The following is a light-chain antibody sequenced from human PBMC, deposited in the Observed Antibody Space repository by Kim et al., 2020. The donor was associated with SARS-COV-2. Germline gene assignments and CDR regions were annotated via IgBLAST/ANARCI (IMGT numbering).Light chain of an antibody. CDR2: DAS. V-gene: IGKV1-33*01. J-gene: IGKJ3*01. Sequence: DIQMTQSPSSLSASVGDRVTITCQASQDIRKYLNWYQHISGTAPKLLIHDASNLETGVPSRFSGSGSGTHFTLSISSLQPEDTATYYCQQYDNLPFTFGPGTKVNIK. CDR1: QDIRKY. CDR3: QQYDNLPFT.